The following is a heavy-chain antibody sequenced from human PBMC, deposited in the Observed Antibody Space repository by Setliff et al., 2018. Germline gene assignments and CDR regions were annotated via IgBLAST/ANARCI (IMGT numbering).Heavy chain of an antibody. V-gene: IGHV4-39*01. D-gene: IGHD1-7*01. CDR3: ARTGTYRYFDS. CDR1: GASINSGSNY. J-gene: IGHJ4*02. Sequence: SETLSLTCTVSGASINSGSNYWGWIRQPPGKGLEWIGRIHYRGTTYSNASLASRLTLSVDTSKNQFSLKLTSVTASDTAGYYCARTGTYRYFDSWGQGIRVTVSS. CDR2: IHYRGTT.